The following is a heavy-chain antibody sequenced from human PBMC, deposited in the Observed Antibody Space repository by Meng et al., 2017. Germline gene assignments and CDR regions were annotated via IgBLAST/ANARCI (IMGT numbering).Heavy chain of an antibody. CDR3: VRDQRNDYVWGSYRYALGFDP. D-gene: IGHD3-16*02. V-gene: IGHV3-11*01. J-gene: IGHJ5*02. CDR1: GFTFSDYY. CDR2: ISSSGSTI. Sequence: GESLKISCAASGFTFSDYYMSWIRQAPGKGLEWVSYISSSGSTIYYADSVKGRFTISRDNAKNSLYLQMNSLRAEDTAVYYCVRDQRNDYVWGSYRYALGFDPWGQGTLVTVSS.